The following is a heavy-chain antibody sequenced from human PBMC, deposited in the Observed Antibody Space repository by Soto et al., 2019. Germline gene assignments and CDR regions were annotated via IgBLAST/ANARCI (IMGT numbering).Heavy chain of an antibody. CDR2: IWYDGSQK. J-gene: IGHJ4*02. CDR3: ARGVGNSLGDY. CDR1: GFTFSHYG. V-gene: IGHV3-33*01. Sequence: QVQLVESGGGVVQPGRSLRLSCAVFGFTFSHYGMHWVRQAPGKGLEWVAVIWYDGSQKYYADSVKGRFTISRDNSKNTLFLQMNSLRADDTAVYYCARGVGNSLGDYWGQGTLVTVSS. D-gene: IGHD4-4*01.